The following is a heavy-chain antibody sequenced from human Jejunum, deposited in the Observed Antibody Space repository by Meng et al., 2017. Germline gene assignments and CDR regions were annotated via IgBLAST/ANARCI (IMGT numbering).Heavy chain of an antibody. CDR2: VYHSGST. CDR3: ARADYVRYFDL. V-gene: IGHV4-4*02. CDR1: GVSIESNNW. D-gene: IGHD3-10*02. J-gene: IGHJ2*01. Sequence: QESGPGLVMPSEPFSLSCAVSGVSIESNNWWTWIRQPPGQGLEWIGEVYHSGSTHYNPSLQSRVTISIDNSKNRFSLSLNSVTAADTAIYYCARADYVRYFDLWGRGTLVTVSS.